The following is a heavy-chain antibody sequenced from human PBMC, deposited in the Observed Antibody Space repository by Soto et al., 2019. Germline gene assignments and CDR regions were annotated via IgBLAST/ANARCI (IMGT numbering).Heavy chain of an antibody. D-gene: IGHD6-13*01. CDR1: GGSISSTNW. V-gene: IGHV4-4*02. CDR2: IYHTGST. J-gene: IGHJ4*02. Sequence: QVQLQESGPGLVKPSGTLSLTCGVSGGSISSTNWWSWVRQPPRKGLEWSGEIYHTGSTNYNPSHKSRVTSSVDKSKNQFSLMRSSVTAANTAVYHCAGVRWQQLLPPHCAYWGQGTLVTVSS. CDR3: AGVRWQQLLPPHCAY.